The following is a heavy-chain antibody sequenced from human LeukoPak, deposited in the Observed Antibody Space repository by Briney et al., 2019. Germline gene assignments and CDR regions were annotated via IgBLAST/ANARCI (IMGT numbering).Heavy chain of an antibody. CDR2: IIPMFGTA. CDR3: ASTIVVVPAAIPYYYGMDV. D-gene: IGHD2-2*01. Sequence: SVKVSCKASGGTFSSYAISWVRQAPGQGLEWMGGIIPMFGTANYAQKFQGRVTITADKSTSTAYMELSSLRSEDTAVYYCASTIVVVPAAIPYYYGMDVWGKGTTVTVSS. J-gene: IGHJ6*04. V-gene: IGHV1-69*06. CDR1: GGTFSSYA.